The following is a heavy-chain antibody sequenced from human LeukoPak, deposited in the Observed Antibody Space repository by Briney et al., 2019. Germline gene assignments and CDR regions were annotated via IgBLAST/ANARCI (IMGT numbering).Heavy chain of an antibody. Sequence: EASVKVSCKASGYSFIDYAINWVRQAPGQGREWMGWINTTTGNPTYAQGFTGRFVFSLDTSVSTTYLQISSLKAEDTAVYYCARDPGDELVVPGDPWGQGTLVTVSS. CDR2: INTTTGNP. V-gene: IGHV7-4-1*02. D-gene: IGHD2-2*01. CDR3: ARDPGDELVVPGDP. J-gene: IGHJ5*02. CDR1: GYSFIDYA.